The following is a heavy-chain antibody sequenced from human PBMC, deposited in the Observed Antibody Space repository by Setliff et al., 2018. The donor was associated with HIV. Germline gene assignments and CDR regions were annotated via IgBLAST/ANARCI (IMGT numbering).Heavy chain of an antibody. CDR3: AKVQQPFYFDSGGEGFDY. CDR2: SSYSDNST. V-gene: IGHV4-59*12. Sequence: NPSETLSLTCTVSGGSISSYYWSWIRQPPGKGLEWIGYSSYSDNSTYYADSVMGRFTISRDNSKNTLYLQMNGLRAEDTAIYFCAKVQQPFYFDSGGEGFDYWGQGTLVTVSS. D-gene: IGHD3-22*01. J-gene: IGHJ4*02. CDR1: GGSISSYY.